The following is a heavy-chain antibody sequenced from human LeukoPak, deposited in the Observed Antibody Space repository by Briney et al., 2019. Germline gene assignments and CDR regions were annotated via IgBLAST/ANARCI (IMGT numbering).Heavy chain of an antibody. D-gene: IGHD6-19*01. CDR1: GYTFPSYF. CDR3: ARASIAVAGKGFDY. V-gene: IGHV1-46*01. CDR2: INPTGGST. Sequence: ASVKVSCKASGYTFPSYFMHWVRQAPGQGLEWMGIINPTGGSTTYAQKFQGRVTMTRDTSTSTAYMELSSLRSEDTAVYYCARASIAVAGKGFDYWGQGTLVTVSS. J-gene: IGHJ4*02.